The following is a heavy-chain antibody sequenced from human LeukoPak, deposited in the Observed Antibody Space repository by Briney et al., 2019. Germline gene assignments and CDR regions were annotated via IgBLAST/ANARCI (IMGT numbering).Heavy chain of an antibody. J-gene: IGHJ3*02. V-gene: IGHV5-51*01. CDR1: GYRFTSCW. Sequence: GESLKISCKGSGYRFTSCWIGWVRQMPGKGLEWMGIIYPGDSDTRYSPSFQGQVTISADKSITTAYLQWSSLKASDTAMYYCARHHGSSPKAFDIWGQGTMVTVSS. CDR3: ARHHGSSPKAFDI. CDR2: IYPGDSDT. D-gene: IGHD2-2*03.